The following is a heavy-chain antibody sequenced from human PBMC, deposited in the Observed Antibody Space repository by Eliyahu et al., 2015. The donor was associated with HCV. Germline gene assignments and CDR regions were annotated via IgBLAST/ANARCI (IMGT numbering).Heavy chain of an antibody. D-gene: IGHD1/OR15-1a*01. CDR1: GFTFSSYA. CDR2: IGGSGVST. V-gene: IGHV3-23*01. J-gene: IGHJ4*02. Sequence: EVHLLDSGGDLVQPGGSLRLXCAVSGFTFSSYAMSWVRQAPGKGLEWXSGIGGSGVSTYYASSVKGRFTISRDNSKNTVYLQMNSLRAEDTAVYYCAKDRDRNSLGYFESWGQGTLVTVSS. CDR3: AKDRDRNSLGYFES.